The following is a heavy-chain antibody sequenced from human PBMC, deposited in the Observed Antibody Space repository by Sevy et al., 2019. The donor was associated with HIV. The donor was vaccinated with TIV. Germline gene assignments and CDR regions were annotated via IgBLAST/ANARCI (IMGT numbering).Heavy chain of an antibody. Sequence: GGSLRLSCAASGFTFSSYWMSWVRQAPGKGLEWVANIKQDGSEKHYVDSVKGRFTISRDNAKNSLYLQMNSLRAEDTAVYYCARDVGEGGDYYGMDVWGQGTTVTVSS. CDR1: GFTFSSYW. V-gene: IGHV3-7*01. CDR2: IKQDGSEK. J-gene: IGHJ6*02. D-gene: IGHD3-3*01. CDR3: ARDVGEGGDYYGMDV.